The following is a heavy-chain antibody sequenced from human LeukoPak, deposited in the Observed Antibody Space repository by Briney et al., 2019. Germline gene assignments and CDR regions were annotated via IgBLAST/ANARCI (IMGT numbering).Heavy chain of an antibody. CDR3: ASSLSSTTYAFDV. Sequence: PSETLSLTCTVSGGSISSYYWSWIRQPPGKGLEWIGYIYYSGSTNYNPSLKSRVTISVDTSKNQFSLKLSSVTAADTALYYCASSLSSTTYAFDVWGQGTMVTVSS. CDR2: IYYSGST. J-gene: IGHJ3*01. V-gene: IGHV4-59*01. D-gene: IGHD6-13*01. CDR1: GGSISSYY.